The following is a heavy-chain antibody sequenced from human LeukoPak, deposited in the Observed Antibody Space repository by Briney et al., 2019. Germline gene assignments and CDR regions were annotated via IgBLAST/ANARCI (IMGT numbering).Heavy chain of an antibody. D-gene: IGHD6-13*01. Sequence: SETLSLTCTVSGGSVSGGDYYRSWIRQPPGKGLEWIGYIYYSGSTNYNPSLKSRVTISVDTSKNQFSLKLSSVTAADTAVYYCASHYSSSWYTFDYWGQGTLVTVSS. V-gene: IGHV4-61*08. CDR2: IYYSGST. CDR1: GGSVSGGDYY. J-gene: IGHJ4*02. CDR3: ASHYSSSWYTFDY.